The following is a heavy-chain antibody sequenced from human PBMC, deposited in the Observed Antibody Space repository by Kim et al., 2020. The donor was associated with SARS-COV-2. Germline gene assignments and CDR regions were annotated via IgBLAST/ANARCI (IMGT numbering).Heavy chain of an antibody. V-gene: IGHV3-11*05. J-gene: IGHJ4*02. Sequence: ADSVRCRFTITRDTAEDSLYLQISTLRAEDTAVYYCARVLYGAGSHYYFDLWGQGTLVTVSS. CDR3: ARVLYGAGSHYYFDL. D-gene: IGHD3-10*01.